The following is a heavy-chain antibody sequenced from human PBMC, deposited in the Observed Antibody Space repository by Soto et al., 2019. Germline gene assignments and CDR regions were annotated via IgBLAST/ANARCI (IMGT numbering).Heavy chain of an antibody. CDR3: TTDGGYSSSWLAFDY. D-gene: IGHD6-13*01. J-gene: IGHJ4*02. CDR1: GFTFSNAW. Sequence: GGSLRLSCAASGFTFSNAWMSWVRQAPGKGLEWVGRIKSKTDGGTTDYAAPVKGRFTISRDDSKNTLYLQMNSLKTEDTAVYSCTTDGGYSSSWLAFDYWGQGTLVTVSS. CDR2: IKSKTDGGTT. V-gene: IGHV3-15*01.